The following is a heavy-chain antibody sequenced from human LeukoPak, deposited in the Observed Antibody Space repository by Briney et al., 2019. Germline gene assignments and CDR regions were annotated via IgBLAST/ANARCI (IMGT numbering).Heavy chain of an antibody. J-gene: IGHJ4*02. V-gene: IGHV3-30*03. Sequence: PGGSLRLSCAASGFTFSSYGMHWVRQAPGKGLEWVAVISYDGSNKYYADSVKGRFTNSRDNSKNTLYLQMNSLRAEDTAEYYCASELLGRAVAGSPFDYWGQGTLVTVSS. CDR1: GFTFSSYG. D-gene: IGHD6-19*01. CDR2: ISYDGSNK. CDR3: ASELLGRAVAGSPFDY.